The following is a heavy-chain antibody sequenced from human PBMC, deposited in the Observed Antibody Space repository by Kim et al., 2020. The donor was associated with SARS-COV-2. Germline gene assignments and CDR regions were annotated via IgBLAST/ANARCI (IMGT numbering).Heavy chain of an antibody. D-gene: IGHD3-16*01. Sequence: GESLKISCKGSGYNFPSYWIGWVRQMPGKGLEWMGIIYPGDSDTRYSPSFQGQVTISADKSTTTAYLQWRSLKASDTAMYYCTRSAGPYDYYFDYWGQAT. CDR1: GYNFPSYW. J-gene: IGHJ4*02. V-gene: IGHV5-51*01. CDR2: IYPGDSDT. CDR3: TRSAGPYDYYFDY.